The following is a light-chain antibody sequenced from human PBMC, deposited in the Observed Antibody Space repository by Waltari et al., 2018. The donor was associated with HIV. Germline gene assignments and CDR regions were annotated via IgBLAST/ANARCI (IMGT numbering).Light chain of an antibody. CDR2: YDN. CDR1: TLGKKF. V-gene: IGLV3-1*01. J-gene: IGLJ2*01. CDR3: QAWDNNTAV. Sequence: SYDLTQSPSTSVSPGHTASIPCFGDTLGKKFTSWYQQKPGQYPMMVIYYDNERPLGIPERFSGSSSGNTATLTISETQAVDEADYYCQAWDNNTAVFGGGTKLTVL.